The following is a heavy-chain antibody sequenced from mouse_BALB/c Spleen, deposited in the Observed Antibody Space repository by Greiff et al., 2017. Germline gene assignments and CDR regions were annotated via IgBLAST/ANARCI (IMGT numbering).Heavy chain of an antibody. CDR1: GYSFTSYW. Sequence: EVKVEESGTVLARPGASVKMSCKASGYSFTSYWMHWVKQRPGQGLEWIGAIYPGNSDTSYNQKFKGKAKLTAVTSASTAYMELSSLTNEDSAVYYCTDAYYYGSTAWFAYWGQGTLVTVSA. D-gene: IGHD1-1*01. J-gene: IGHJ3*01. V-gene: IGHV1-5*01. CDR2: IYPGNSDT. CDR3: TDAYYYGSTAWFAY.